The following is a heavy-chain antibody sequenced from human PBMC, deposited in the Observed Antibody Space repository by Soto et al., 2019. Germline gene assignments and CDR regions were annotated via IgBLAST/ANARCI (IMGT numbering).Heavy chain of an antibody. CDR3: ARVTSMVRGVIDNWFDP. D-gene: IGHD3-10*01. J-gene: IGHJ5*02. CDR1: GGTFSSYA. Sequence: QVPLVQSGAAVKKPGSSVTVSCKASGGTFSSYAIHWVRQAPGQGLEWMGGIIPMYGPAKYAQRFQGRVTITADESTTTVDMELTSLTSQDTAVYYCARVTSMVRGVIDNWFDPWGHGTLVTVSS. V-gene: IGHV1-69*01. CDR2: IIPMYGPA.